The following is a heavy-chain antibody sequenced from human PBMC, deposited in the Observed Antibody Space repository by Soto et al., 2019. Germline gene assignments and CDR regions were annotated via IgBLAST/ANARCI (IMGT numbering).Heavy chain of an antibody. Sequence: KASETLSLTCTVSGGSISSSSYYWGWIRQPPGKGLEWIGSIYYSGSTYYNPSLKSRVTISVDTSKNQFSLKLSSVTAADTAVYYCARPLYCSGGSCYWFDPWGQGTLVTVSS. J-gene: IGHJ5*02. CDR1: GGSISSSSYY. CDR3: ARPLYCSGGSCYWFDP. D-gene: IGHD2-15*01. V-gene: IGHV4-39*01. CDR2: IYYSGST.